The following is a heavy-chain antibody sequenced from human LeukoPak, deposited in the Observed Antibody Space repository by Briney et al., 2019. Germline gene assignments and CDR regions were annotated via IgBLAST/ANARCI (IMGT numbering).Heavy chain of an antibody. Sequence: PGGSLRLSRAASGFTFSSYWMSWVRKAQGKGLELVANIKQDGSEKYYVDSVKGRFTISRDNAKNSLYLQMNSLRAEDTAVYYCARLGGDGYNLTILAQNWFDPWGQGTLVTVSS. V-gene: IGHV3-7*01. D-gene: IGHD5-24*01. J-gene: IGHJ5*02. CDR3: ARLGGDGYNLTILAQNWFDP. CDR2: IKQDGSEK. CDR1: GFTFSSYW.